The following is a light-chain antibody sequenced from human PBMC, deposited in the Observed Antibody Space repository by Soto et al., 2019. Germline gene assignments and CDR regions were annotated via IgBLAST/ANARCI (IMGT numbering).Light chain of an antibody. CDR2: GAS. Sequence: EIVLTQSPGTLSLSPGERATLSCRASQSVSSSYLAWYQQKPGQAPRLLIYGASSRATGIPDRFSGGGSGTDFALTISRLEPDDFAVYYCQQYGSSSFTFGRGNKVDIK. CDR3: QQYGSSSFT. J-gene: IGKJ3*01. CDR1: QSVSSSY. V-gene: IGKV3-20*01.